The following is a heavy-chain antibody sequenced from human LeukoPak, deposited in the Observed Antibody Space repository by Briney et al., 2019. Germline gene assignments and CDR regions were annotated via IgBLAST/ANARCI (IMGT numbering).Heavy chain of an antibody. CDR1: GGSISSRTYS. J-gene: IGHJ4*02. CDR2: IYFGGST. Sequence: SETLSLTCTVSGGSISSRTYSWGWIRQPPGKGLEWIGTIYFGGSTYYNPSLKSRVTISVDTSNNQFSLKLSSLTAADTAVYYCARHGSGRDAGLDYWGQGTLVTVSA. CDR3: ARHGSGRDAGLDY. V-gene: IGHV4-39*01. D-gene: IGHD3-10*01.